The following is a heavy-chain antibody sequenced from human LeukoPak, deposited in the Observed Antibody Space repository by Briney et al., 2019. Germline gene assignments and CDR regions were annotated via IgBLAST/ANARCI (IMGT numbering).Heavy chain of an antibody. V-gene: IGHV3-74*01. J-gene: IGHJ4*02. D-gene: IGHD5-12*01. CDR2: INSDGSST. CDR1: RFTFRSYW. Sequence: PGGSLRLSCAASRFTFRSYWMHWVRQAPGKGLVWVSRINSDGSSTSYADSVKGRFTTSRDNAKNTLYLQMNSLRAEDTAVYYCARDMSGYDRKVAFDYWGQGTLVTVSS. CDR3: ARDMSGYDRKVAFDY.